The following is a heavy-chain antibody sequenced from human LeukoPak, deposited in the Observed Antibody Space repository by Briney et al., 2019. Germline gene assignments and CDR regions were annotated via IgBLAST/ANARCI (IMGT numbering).Heavy chain of an antibody. J-gene: IGHJ6*03. V-gene: IGHV3-21*01. CDR1: GFTFSSYS. CDR2: ISSRSSYI. D-gene: IGHD6-6*01. CDR3: AGESSKDYYYYMDV. Sequence: GGSLRLSCAASGFTFSSYSMNWVRQALGKGLEWVSSISSRSSYIYYADSVKGRFTISRDNAKNSLYLQMNSLRAEDTAVYYCAGESSKDYYYYMDVWGKGTTVTVSS.